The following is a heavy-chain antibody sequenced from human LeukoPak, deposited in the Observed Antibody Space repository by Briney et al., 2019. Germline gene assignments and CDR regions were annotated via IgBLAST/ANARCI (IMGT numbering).Heavy chain of an antibody. CDR3: ARDGTGTTLVRGVMGNFDY. CDR1: GFTFSAYG. V-gene: IGHV3-33*01. Sequence: PGGSLRLSCAASGFTFSAYGMHWVPQAPGKGLEWVAFIWHDGTNTFYADSVKGRFTISRDNSKNTVYLEMNSLRAEDTAAYYCARDGTGTTLVRGVMGNFDYWGQGTLVTVSS. CDR2: IWHDGTNT. D-gene: IGHD3-10*01. J-gene: IGHJ4*02.